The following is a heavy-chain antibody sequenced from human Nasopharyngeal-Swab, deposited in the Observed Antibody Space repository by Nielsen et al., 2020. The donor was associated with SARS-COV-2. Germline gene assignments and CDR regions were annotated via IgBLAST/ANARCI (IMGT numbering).Heavy chain of an antibody. Sequence: GESLKISCSASGFTFSSYAMHWVRQAPGKGLEYVSAISSNGSSTYYADSVKGRFTISRDNSKNTLYLQMSSLRAEDTAVYYCVKSQRGWGVTRGYFDYWGQGTLVTVSS. CDR2: ISSNGSST. V-gene: IGHV3-64D*06. J-gene: IGHJ4*02. D-gene: IGHD3-16*01. CDR3: VKSQRGWGVTRGYFDY. CDR1: GFTFSSYA.